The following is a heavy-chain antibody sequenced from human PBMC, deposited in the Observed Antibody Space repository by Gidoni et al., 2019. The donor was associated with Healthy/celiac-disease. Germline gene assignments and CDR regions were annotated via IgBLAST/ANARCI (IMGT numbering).Heavy chain of an antibody. J-gene: IGHJ5*02. CDR2: ISGSGGST. V-gene: IGHV3-23*01. D-gene: IGHD3-22*01. CDR1: GFTFSSYA. CDR3: ANPADYYDSSGDP. Sequence: EVQLLESGGGLVKPGGSLRLSCAASGFTFSSYAMSCVRQAQGKGLEWFSAISGSGGSTYYADSVKGRFTISRDNSKNTLYLQMNSLRAEDTAVYYCANPADYYDSSGDPWGQGTLVTVSS.